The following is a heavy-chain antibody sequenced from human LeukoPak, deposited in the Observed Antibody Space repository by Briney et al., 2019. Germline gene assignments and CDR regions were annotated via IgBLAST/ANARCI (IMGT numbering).Heavy chain of an antibody. CDR1: GFTLSGYW. CDR2: IDPDGITT. D-gene: IGHD4-11*01. J-gene: IGHJ4*02. Sequence: PGGSLRLSCAASGFTLSGYWMHWVRQAPGEGLVWVTRIDPDGITTNYADSVKGRFTTSRDNARNTLYLQMNSLRAEDTAVYYCAKVPLTVTTGYWGQGTLVTVSS. V-gene: IGHV3-74*01. CDR3: AKVPLTVTTGY.